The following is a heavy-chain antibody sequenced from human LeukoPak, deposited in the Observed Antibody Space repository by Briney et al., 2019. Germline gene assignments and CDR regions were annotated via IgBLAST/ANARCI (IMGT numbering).Heavy chain of an antibody. V-gene: IGHV1-18*01. CDR3: AREYYYDTSGYYSAYYNYGMDV. Sequence: GASVKVSCKASGYSFNNYGISWVRQAPGQGLEWMGWISDYNGDTKFAQKFQGRVTITTDKSTTTASMELRSLRSDDTAVYFCAREYYYDTSGYYSAYYNYGMDVWGQGTTVTVSS. CDR1: GYSFNNYG. J-gene: IGHJ6*02. CDR2: ISDYNGDT. D-gene: IGHD3-22*01.